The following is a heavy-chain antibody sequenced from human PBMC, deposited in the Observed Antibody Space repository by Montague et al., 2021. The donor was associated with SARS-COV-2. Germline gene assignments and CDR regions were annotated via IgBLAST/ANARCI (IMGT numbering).Heavy chain of an antibody. J-gene: IGHJ4*02. D-gene: IGHD5-18*01. V-gene: IGHV2-70*04. Sequence: PALVKPTQTLTLSCTFSGFSLSTSGMRASWIRQPPGKALEWLARIDWDDDKFYSTSLKTRLTISKDTSKNQVVLTMTNMDPVDTATYYCARTEVNTPLGLDYWGQGTLVTVSS. CDR1: GFSLSTSGMR. CDR2: IDWDDDK. CDR3: ARTEVNTPLGLDY.